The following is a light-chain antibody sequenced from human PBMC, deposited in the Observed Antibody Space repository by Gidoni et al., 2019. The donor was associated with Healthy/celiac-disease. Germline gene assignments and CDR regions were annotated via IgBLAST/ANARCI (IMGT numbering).Light chain of an antibody. CDR3: QSADSSGTYPVV. CDR2: KDS. J-gene: IGLJ2*01. CDR1: ALPKQY. V-gene: IGLV3-25*03. Sequence: SYELTQPPSVSVFPGQTARITCSGAALPKQYAYWYQQKPGQAPELVIYKDSERPAGTPERFSGSSSGTTVTLTISGVQAEDEADYYCQSADSSGTYPVVFGGGTKLTVL.